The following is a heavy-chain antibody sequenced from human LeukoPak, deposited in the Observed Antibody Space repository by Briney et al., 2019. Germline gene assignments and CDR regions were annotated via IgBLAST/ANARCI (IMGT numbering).Heavy chain of an antibody. CDR2: ISSSSSTI. V-gene: IGHV3-48*01. D-gene: IGHD2-15*01. Sequence: GGSLRLSCAASGFTSSSYSMNWVRQAPGKGLEWVSYISSSSSTIYYADSVKGRFTISRDNAKNSLYLQMNSLRAEDTAVYYCARDRWYGGGYYYYMDVWGKGTTVTVSS. CDR1: GFTSSSYS. CDR3: ARDRWYGGGYYYYMDV. J-gene: IGHJ6*03.